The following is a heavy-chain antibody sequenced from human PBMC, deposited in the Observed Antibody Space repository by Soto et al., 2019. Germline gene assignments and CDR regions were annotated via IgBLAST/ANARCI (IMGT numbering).Heavy chain of an antibody. CDR1: GFTFSSYA. CDR3: AKSLDILTGYSNYGMDV. V-gene: IGHV3-23*01. CDR2: ISGSGGST. J-gene: IGHJ6*02. D-gene: IGHD3-9*01. Sequence: GGSLRLSRAASGFTFSSYAMSWVHQAPGKGLEWVSAISGSGGSTYYADSVKGRFTISRDNSKNTLYLQMNSLRAEDTAVYYCAKSLDILTGYSNYGMDVWGQGTTVTVSS.